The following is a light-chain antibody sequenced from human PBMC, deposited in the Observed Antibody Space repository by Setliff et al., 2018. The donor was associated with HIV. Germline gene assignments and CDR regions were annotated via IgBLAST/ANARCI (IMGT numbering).Light chain of an antibody. J-gene: IGLJ1*01. CDR3: SSYTSSSTF. Sequence: QSVLTQPASVSGSPGQSITISCTGTTSDIGVSKYVSWYQQHPGKAPKLMIYEDSNRPSGVSNRFSGSKSGNTASLTISGLQAEDEADYYCSSYTSSSTFFGTGTKVTVL. CDR2: EDS. CDR1: TSDIGVSKY. V-gene: IGLV2-14*01.